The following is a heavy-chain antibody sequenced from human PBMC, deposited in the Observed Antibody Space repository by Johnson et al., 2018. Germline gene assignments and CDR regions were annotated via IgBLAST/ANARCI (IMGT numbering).Heavy chain of an antibody. V-gene: IGHV4-59*01. CDR3: ARGTFDYDSSAPGPFQH. Sequence: QVQLQESGPGLVKPSETLSLTCTVSGGSISSYYWNWIRQPPGKGLEWIGYIYYSGSTNYNPSLKSRVTMSVDTSKNQFSLRLSSVTAGATAGYYCARGTFDYDSSAPGPFQHWGQGTRVTVSS. CDR2: IYYSGST. J-gene: IGHJ1*01. CDR1: GGSISSYY. D-gene: IGHD3-22*01.